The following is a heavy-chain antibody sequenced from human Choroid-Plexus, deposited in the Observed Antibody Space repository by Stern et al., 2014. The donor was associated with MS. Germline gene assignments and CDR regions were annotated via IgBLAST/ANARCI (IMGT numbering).Heavy chain of an antibody. CDR1: GFTFNNAW. CDR3: GADVSFQGSGEIDF. D-gene: IGHD3-10*01. J-gene: IGHJ4*02. Sequence: EVHLVESGGGLVKPGGSLRLSCAVSGFTFNNAWLSWVRQAPGKGLEWICLSKCNAAETEYAAPVKGRFIIARDDSKTTLFLQMNGLITEDTAGYFCGADVSFQGSGEIDFWGQGTLVTVSS. V-gene: IGHV3-15*01. CDR2: SKCNAAET.